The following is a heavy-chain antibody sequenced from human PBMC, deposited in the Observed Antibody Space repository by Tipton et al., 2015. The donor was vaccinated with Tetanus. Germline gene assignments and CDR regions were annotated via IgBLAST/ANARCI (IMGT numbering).Heavy chain of an antibody. CDR1: GFIFSSYG. Sequence: SLRLSCAASGFIFSSYGIHWVRQAPGKGLEWVAVSWYDGTEKYYADSVKGRFTISRDNSKNTLYLQMNSLRAEDTAVYYCAREADCSGGSCFSGDFDNWGQGTQVTVSS. V-gene: IGHV3-33*01. CDR2: SWYDGTEK. D-gene: IGHD2-15*01. J-gene: IGHJ4*02. CDR3: AREADCSGGSCFSGDFDN.